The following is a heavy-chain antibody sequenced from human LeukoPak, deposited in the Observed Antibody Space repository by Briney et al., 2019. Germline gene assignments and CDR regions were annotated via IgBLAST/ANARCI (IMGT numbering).Heavy chain of an antibody. CDR1: GFTVSSNY. J-gene: IGHJ6*02. CDR2: IYSGGST. V-gene: IGHV3-66*01. Sequence: GGSLRLSCAASGFTVSSNYMSWVRQAPGKGLEWVSVIYSGGSTYYADSVKGRFTISRDNSKNTLYLQMNRLRAEDTAVYYCARELYYYGSGGPLYYYYYGMDVWGQGTTVTVSS. CDR3: ARELYYYGSGGPLYYYYYGMDV. D-gene: IGHD3-10*01.